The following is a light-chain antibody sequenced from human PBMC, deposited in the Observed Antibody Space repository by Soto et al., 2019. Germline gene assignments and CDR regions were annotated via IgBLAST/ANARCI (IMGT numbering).Light chain of an antibody. CDR3: SSFTSSSTLVV. Sequence: QSALTQPASVSGSPGQSITISCTGTTSDVGGYNYVSWYQQHPGKAPKLMIYDVNNRPSGVSNRFSGSKSGNTASLTISGLQAEDAADYYCSSFTSSSTLVVFGTGTKLTVL. CDR1: TSDVGGYNY. J-gene: IGLJ1*01. V-gene: IGLV2-14*03. CDR2: DVN.